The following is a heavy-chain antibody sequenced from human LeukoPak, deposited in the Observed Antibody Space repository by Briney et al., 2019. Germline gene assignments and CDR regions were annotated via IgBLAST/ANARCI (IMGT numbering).Heavy chain of an antibody. J-gene: IGHJ4*02. CDR3: AATMKRDYGDTNLDY. Sequence: SETLSLTCTVSGGTISSYYWSWIRQPRGKGLEWIGNIYYSGSTNYNPSLKSRVTISEDTSENQFSLKLTSVTAADTAVYYCAATMKRDYGDTNLDYWGQGTLVTVSS. D-gene: IGHD4-17*01. CDR1: GGTISSYY. CDR2: IYYSGST. V-gene: IGHV4-59*12.